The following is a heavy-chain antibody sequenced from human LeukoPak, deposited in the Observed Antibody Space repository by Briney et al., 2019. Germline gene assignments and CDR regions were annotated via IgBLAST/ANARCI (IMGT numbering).Heavy chain of an antibody. V-gene: IGHV1-46*01. J-gene: IGHJ4*02. D-gene: IGHD6-13*01. Sequence: ASVKVSCKASGYTFTSYYMHWVRQAPGQGLEWMGIINPSGGSTSYAQKFQGRVTMTRDMSTSTVYMELRSLRSDDTAVYYCATSNYVAAALGYFDYWGQGTLVTVSS. CDR2: INPSGGST. CDR3: ATSNYVAAALGYFDY. CDR1: GYTFTSYY.